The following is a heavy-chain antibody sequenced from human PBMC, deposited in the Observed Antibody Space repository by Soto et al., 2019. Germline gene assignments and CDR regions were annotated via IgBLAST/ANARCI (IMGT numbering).Heavy chain of an antibody. CDR2: IWYDGRNT. Sequence: QVQLVESGGGVVQPGRSLRLSCAASGFTFSSYGMHWVRQAPGKGLEWVAVIWYDGRNTYYADSVKGRFTISRDNSKNTLYLQMNSLRAEDTAVYYCARSDRRCSPNCVEVADYWGQGTLVTVSS. CDR1: GFTFSSYG. D-gene: IGHD2-2*01. V-gene: IGHV3-33*01. J-gene: IGHJ4*02. CDR3: ARSDRRCSPNCVEVADY.